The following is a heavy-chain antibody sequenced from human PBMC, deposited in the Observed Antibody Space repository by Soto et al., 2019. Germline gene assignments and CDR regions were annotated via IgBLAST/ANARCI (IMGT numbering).Heavy chain of an antibody. J-gene: IGHJ4*02. CDR1: GFVSTNHN. CDR3: ASDYGSNWRL. V-gene: IGHV1-3*01. Sequence: QAHLVQSGTEVKMPGDSVQVSCNASGFVSTNHNFHWVRQAPGQSLEWMGRINAGNGNTQYSQNFQGRVTFTSDPSASTAFMELTNLRFEDRAMYYCASDYGSNWRLWGQGTLVSVSS. D-gene: IGHD6-19*01. CDR2: INAGNGNT.